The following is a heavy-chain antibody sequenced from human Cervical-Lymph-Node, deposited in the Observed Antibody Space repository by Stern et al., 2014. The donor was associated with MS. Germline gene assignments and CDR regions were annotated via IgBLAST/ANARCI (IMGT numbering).Heavy chain of an antibody. V-gene: IGHV1-69*06. CDR3: ARGGGLVGYFDY. CDR2: ITHVFGTT. D-gene: IGHD1-26*01. CDR1: GDTFSSYA. J-gene: IGHJ4*02. Sequence: QVQLVQSGAEVKKPGSSVKVSCKASGDTFSSYAINWVRQAPGQGLECMGGITHVFGTTIYAQKFQGRVTITADKSTNTAYMELMTLRSEDAAVYYCARGGGLVGYFDYWGQGTLVSVSS.